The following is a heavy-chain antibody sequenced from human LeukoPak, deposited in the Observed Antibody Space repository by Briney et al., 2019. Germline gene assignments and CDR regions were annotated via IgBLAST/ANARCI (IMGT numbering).Heavy chain of an antibody. CDR3: ARHPRATTGFY. CDR1: GGSISSSSYY. Sequence: SETLSLTCTVSGGSISSSSYYWGWIRQPPGKGLEWIGSIYYSGSTYYNPSLKSRVTISVDTSKNQFSLKLSSVTAADTAVYYCARHPRATTGFYWGQGTLVTVSS. D-gene: IGHD1-14*01. CDR2: IYYSGST. V-gene: IGHV4-39*01. J-gene: IGHJ4*02.